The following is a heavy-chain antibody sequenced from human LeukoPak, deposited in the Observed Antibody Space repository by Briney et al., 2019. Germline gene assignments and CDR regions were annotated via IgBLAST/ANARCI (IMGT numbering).Heavy chain of an antibody. J-gene: IGHJ4*02. CDR3: ARGPDSGSYFY. CDR2: ISSSSSYI. D-gene: IGHD1-26*01. V-gene: IGHV3-21*01. CDR1: GFTFSSYW. Sequence: GGSLRLSCAASGFTFSSYWMNWVRQAPGKGLEWVSSISSSSSYIYYADSVKGRFTISRDNAKNSLYLQMNSLRAEDTAVYYCARGPDSGSYFYWGQGTLVTVSS.